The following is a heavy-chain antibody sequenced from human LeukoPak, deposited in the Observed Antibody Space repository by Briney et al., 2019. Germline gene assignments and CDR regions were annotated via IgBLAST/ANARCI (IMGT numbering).Heavy chain of an antibody. CDR2: INPKSGGT. J-gene: IGHJ5*02. V-gene: IGHV1-2*02. CDR1: GYTFTDYY. D-gene: IGHD6-13*01. Sequence: GASVKVSCTASGYTFTDYYLHWVRQAPGQGLQWMGWINPKSGGTSYAHMFQGRVTMTRDTSISTAYMELSRLRSDDTAVYYCAKDLRYSSSWSSGWFDPWGQGTLVTVSS. CDR3: AKDLRYSSSWSSGWFDP.